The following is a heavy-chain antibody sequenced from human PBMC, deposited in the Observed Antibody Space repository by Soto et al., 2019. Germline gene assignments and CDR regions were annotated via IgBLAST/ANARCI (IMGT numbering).Heavy chain of an antibody. Sequence: ASVKVSCKASGYTFTSYDINWVRQATGQGLEWMGWMNPNSASTGYAQKFQGRVTMTRNTSISTAYMELSSLKIEDTAVYYCITDGPDGRAYWGQGTQVTVSS. CDR3: ITDGPDGRAY. D-gene: IGHD2-8*01. J-gene: IGHJ4*02. V-gene: IGHV1-8*01. CDR2: MNPNSAST. CDR1: GYTFTSYD.